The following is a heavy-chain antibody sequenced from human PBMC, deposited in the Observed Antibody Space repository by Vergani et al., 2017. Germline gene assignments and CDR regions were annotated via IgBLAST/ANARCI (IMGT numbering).Heavy chain of an antibody. D-gene: IGHD6-13*01. CDR2: INHSGST. V-gene: IGHV4-34*01. Sequence: QVQLQQWGAGLLKPSETLSLTCAVYGGSFSGYYWSWIRQPPGKGLEWIGEINHSGSTNYNPSLKSRVTISVDTSKNQFARKLSSVTAADTAVYYCARGRIQEAAAGDWFDPWGQGTLVTVSS. CDR1: GGSFSGYY. J-gene: IGHJ5*02. CDR3: ARGRIQEAAAGDWFDP.